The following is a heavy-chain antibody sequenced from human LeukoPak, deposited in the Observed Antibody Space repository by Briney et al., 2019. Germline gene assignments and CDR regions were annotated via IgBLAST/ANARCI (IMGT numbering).Heavy chain of an antibody. CDR2: INHSGST. CDR1: GGSFSGYY. J-gene: IGHJ4*02. Sequence: SETLSLTCAVYGGSFSGYYWSWIRQPPGKGLEWIGEINHSGSTNYNPSLKSRVTISVDTSKNQFSLKLSSVTAADTAGYYCARRVTSYGWGSYYTFDYWGQGTLVTVSS. D-gene: IGHD3-10*01. CDR3: ARRVTSYGWGSYYTFDY. V-gene: IGHV4-34*01.